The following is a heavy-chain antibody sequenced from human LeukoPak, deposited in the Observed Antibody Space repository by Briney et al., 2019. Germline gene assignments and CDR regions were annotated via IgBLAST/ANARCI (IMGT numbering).Heavy chain of an antibody. V-gene: IGHV3-7*03. CDR2: INRDASEK. CDR1: GFTFSNYW. Sequence: HPGGSLRLSCGASGFTFSNYWMTWVRQAPGKGLEWVANINRDASEKYYADSVKGRFTISRDNAKSSLFLQMTSLRADDTAIYYCATYRQVLLPFESWGQGTLVTVSS. D-gene: IGHD2-8*02. CDR3: ATYRQVLLPFES. J-gene: IGHJ4*02.